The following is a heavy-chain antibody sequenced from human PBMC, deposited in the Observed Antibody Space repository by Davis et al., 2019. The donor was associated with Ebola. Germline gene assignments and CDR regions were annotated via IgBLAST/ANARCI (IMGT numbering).Heavy chain of an antibody. V-gene: IGHV3-11*01. J-gene: IGHJ4*02. D-gene: IGHD4-11*01. CDR2: ISSSGSTI. Sequence: GGSLRLSCAASGFTFSDYYMSWIRQAPGKGLEWVSYISSSGSTIYYADSVKGRFTISRDNAKNSLYLQMNSLKTEDTAVYYCTTDPPHYSNSGQGTLVTVSS. CDR3: TTDPPHYSN. CDR1: GFTFSDYY.